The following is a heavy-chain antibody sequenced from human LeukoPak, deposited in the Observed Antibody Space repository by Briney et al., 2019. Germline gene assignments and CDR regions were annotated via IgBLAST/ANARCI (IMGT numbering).Heavy chain of an antibody. D-gene: IGHD5-18*01. V-gene: IGHV3-48*01. CDR1: GFTFSSYS. CDR3: ARAAPGTAMVYY. Sequence: GGSLRLSCAASGFTFSSYSMNWVRQAPGKGLEWVSYINSSSSTVYYADSVKGRFTISRDNAKNSLYLQMNSLRAEDTAVYYCARAAPGTAMVYYWGQGTLVTVSS. CDR2: INSSSSTV. J-gene: IGHJ4*02.